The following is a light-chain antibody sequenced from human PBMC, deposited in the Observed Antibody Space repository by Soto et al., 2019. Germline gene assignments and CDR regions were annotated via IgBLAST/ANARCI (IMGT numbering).Light chain of an antibody. V-gene: IGKV1-39*01. CDR1: QTISTS. J-gene: IGKJ4*01. Sequence: DIPMSQSPSSVSATVGNRVTIHCRASQTISTSLNWYQQKPGGAPKLLIYAASNLQSGVPSRFSGSGSGTDFTLTISRLQPEDFATYYCQQSYSTLALTFGGGTKVDI. CDR3: QQSYSTLALT. CDR2: AAS.